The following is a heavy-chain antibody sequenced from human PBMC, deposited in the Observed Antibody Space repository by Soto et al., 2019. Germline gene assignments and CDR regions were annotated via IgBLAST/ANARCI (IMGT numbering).Heavy chain of an antibody. V-gene: IGHV1-69*02. CDR3: ARAGGGYNDCDI. CDR2: IIPILGLA. D-gene: IGHD6-13*01. CDR1: GGTFSSYT. Sequence: QVQLVQSGAEVKKPGSSVKVSCKASGGTFSSYTISWVRQAPGQGLEWRGRIIPILGLANYAQKFQGRVTITADKSTSTGYMELRSLRSADTAVYCCARAGGGYNDCDIWGQGTMVTVAS. J-gene: IGHJ3*02.